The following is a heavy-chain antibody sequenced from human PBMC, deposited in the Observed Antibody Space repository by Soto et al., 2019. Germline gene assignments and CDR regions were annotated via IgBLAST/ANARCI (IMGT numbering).Heavy chain of an antibody. CDR1: GYSVSSSDYY. V-gene: IGHV4-39*01. J-gene: IGHJ6*02. Sequence: PSETRSLTCIVSGYSVSSSDYYWAWIRQPPGKGLEWIGSMFYSGLTYYNPSLKSRVTLSVDTAKNQFSVRLNSVTAADTAVYYCAPLTVSLSGPYGIHVWGQGTTVTVSS. CDR2: MFYSGLT. CDR3: APLTVSLSGPYGIHV. D-gene: IGHD2-15*01.